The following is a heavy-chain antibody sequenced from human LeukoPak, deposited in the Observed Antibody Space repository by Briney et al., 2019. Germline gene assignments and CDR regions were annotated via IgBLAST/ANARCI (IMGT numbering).Heavy chain of an antibody. CDR3: ATDGMVRGPDAWFDS. Sequence: PSETLSLTCTVSGDSISGFYWSWIRQAAGKGLEWIGHIYTSGSTNYNPSLKSRVTMSVDMSKNQFSLKLRSVTAADTAVYYCATDGMVRGPDAWFDSWGQGTLVTVSS. D-gene: IGHD3-10*01. CDR1: GDSISGFY. CDR2: IYTSGST. J-gene: IGHJ5*01. V-gene: IGHV4-4*07.